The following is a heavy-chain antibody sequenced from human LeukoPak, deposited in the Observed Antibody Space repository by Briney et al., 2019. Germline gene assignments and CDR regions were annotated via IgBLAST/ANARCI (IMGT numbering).Heavy chain of an antibody. D-gene: IGHD1-26*01. Sequence: ASVKVSCKASGYTFADYYMHWVRQAPGQGLEWMGRINPNSGGTNYAQKFQGRVTMTRDTSISTAYMELSRLRSDDTAVYYCARSLGRNSYSGSYYGYWGQGTLVTVSS. J-gene: IGHJ4*02. CDR1: GYTFADYY. V-gene: IGHV1-2*06. CDR3: ARSLGRNSYSGSYYGY. CDR2: INPNSGGT.